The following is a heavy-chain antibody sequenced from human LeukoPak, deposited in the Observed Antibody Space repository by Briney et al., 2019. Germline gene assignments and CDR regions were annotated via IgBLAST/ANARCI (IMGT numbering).Heavy chain of an antibody. CDR1: GFTFSNYW. V-gene: IGHV3-7*01. Sequence: PGGSLRLSCAASGFTFSNYWMSWVRQAPGKGLEWVANIREDGSEKFYVDSVKGRFSISRDNAKNSLYLQMNSLRAEDTAVYYCARGVPTGIDYFDYWGQGTLVTVSS. D-gene: IGHD1-1*01. J-gene: IGHJ4*02. CDR3: ARGVPTGIDYFDY. CDR2: IREDGSEK.